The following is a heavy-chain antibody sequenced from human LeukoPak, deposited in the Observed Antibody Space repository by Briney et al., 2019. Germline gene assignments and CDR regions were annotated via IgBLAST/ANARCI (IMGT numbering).Heavy chain of an antibody. Sequence: KPGGSLRLSCAASGFIFSSYSMIWVRQAPGKGLEWVSSISRTSRDMYYADSVRGRFTISRDNAKNSLFLLMNSLRVEDTSVYYCVRGDNRDYWGQGTLVTVSS. D-gene: IGHD1-14*01. CDR1: GFIFSSYS. V-gene: IGHV3-21*01. CDR2: ISRTSRDM. CDR3: VRGDNRDY. J-gene: IGHJ4*02.